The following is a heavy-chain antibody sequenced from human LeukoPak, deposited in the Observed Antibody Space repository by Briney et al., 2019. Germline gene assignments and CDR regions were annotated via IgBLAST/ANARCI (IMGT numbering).Heavy chain of an antibody. D-gene: IGHD3-3*01. CDR1: GFTFSSYG. V-gene: IGHV3-33*01. J-gene: IGHJ4*02. Sequence: GGSLRLSCAASGFTFSSYGMHWVRQAPGKGLEWVAVIWYDGSNKYYADSVKGRFTISRDNSKNTLYLQMNSLRAEDTAVYYCARGFWSGYSFDYWGQGTLVTVSS. CDR2: IWYDGSNK. CDR3: ARGFWSGYSFDY.